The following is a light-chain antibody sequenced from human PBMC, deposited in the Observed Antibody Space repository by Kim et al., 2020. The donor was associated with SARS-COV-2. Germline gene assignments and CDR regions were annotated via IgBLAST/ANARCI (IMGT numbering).Light chain of an antibody. Sequence: DIQMTQSPSSLSAYVGDRVTITRRASQRIGTYLIWYQKKPGEAPKLLIYAASSLHSGVPSRFSGSGSGTDFTLTISSLQPQDSATYYCQQSNSVPFTFGPGTKVDIK. V-gene: IGKV1-39*01. J-gene: IGKJ3*01. CDR3: QQSNSVPFT. CDR1: QRIGTY. CDR2: AAS.